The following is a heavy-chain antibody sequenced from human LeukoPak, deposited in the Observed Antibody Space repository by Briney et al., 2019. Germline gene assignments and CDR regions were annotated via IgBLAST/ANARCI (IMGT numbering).Heavy chain of an antibody. V-gene: IGHV4-59*01. J-gene: IGHJ5*02. CDR1: GGSISSYY. D-gene: IGHD3-10*01. CDR3: ARVRGLLWFGEGWFDP. Sequence: SETLSLTCTVSGGSISSYYWSWIRQPPGKGLEWIGYIYYSGSTNYNPSLKSRVTISVDTSKNQFSLKLSSVTAADTAVYYCARVRGLLWFGEGWFDPWGQGTLVTVSS. CDR2: IYYSGST.